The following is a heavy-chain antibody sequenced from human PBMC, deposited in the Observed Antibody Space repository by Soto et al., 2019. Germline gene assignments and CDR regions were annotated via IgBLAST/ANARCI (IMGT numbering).Heavy chain of an antibody. J-gene: IGHJ5*02. Sequence: GESLKISCEASGYTFANYWIGWVRQMPGKGLELMGIIYPIESDARYTPSFQGQVIISADKSINTAYLQWNSLRASDTAIYYCVRHGRSGGSSYTGRFDPWGQGTLVTVSS. CDR2: IYPIESDA. CDR3: VRHGRSGGSSYTGRFDP. V-gene: IGHV5-51*01. D-gene: IGHD2-15*01. CDR1: GYTFANYW.